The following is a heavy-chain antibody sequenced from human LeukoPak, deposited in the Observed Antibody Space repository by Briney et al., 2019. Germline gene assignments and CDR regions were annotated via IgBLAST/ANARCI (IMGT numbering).Heavy chain of an antibody. J-gene: IGHJ4*02. CDR1: GFTFSAYA. D-gene: IGHD5-18*01. V-gene: IGHV3-23*01. CDR2: NSGNGGST. Sequence: QSGGSLRLSCAASGFTFSAYAKTWVRQAPGKGLEWVSVNSGNGGSTYYADSVKGRFTISRDNSKNIVYLQMNNLRAEDTAVYYCAGRVTGYSSGYVYWGQGTLVTVSS. CDR3: AGRVTGYSSGYVY.